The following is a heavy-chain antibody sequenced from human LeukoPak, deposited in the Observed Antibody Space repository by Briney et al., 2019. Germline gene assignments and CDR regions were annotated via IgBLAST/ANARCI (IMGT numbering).Heavy chain of an antibody. J-gene: IGHJ4*02. V-gene: IGHV3-30*02. CDR2: IRYDGSNK. CDR3: AKEAYYDFWSGYEDD. D-gene: IGHD3-3*01. Sequence: GGSLRLSCAASGFTFSSYGMHWVRQAPGKGLEWVAFIRYDGSNKYYADSVKGRFTISRDNSKNTLYLQMNSLRAEDTAVYYCAKEAYYDFWSGYEDDWGQGTLVTVSS. CDR1: GFTFSSYG.